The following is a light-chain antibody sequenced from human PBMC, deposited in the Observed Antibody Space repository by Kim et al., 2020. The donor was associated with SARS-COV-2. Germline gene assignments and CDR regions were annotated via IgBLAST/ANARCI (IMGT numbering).Light chain of an antibody. J-gene: IGLJ3*02. CDR3: QSYDNTNWV. V-gene: IGLV6-57*03. CDR2: EDH. CDR1: SGSIVRNY. Sequence: GKTVTVSSTRSSGSIVRNYVQWYRRRPGSAPHTLIDEDHRRPSGVPERFSGSIDSSSNSASLTISGLKTEDEGDYYCQSYDNTNWVFGGGTQLTVL.